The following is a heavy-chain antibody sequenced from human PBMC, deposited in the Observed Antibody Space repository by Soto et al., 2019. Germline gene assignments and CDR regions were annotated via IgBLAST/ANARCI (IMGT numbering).Heavy chain of an antibody. V-gene: IGHV4-4*07. J-gene: IGHJ5*02. D-gene: IGHD1-1*01. Sequence: SETLALSCPVSGASISGVYWSCIRKSSGKGRGWIGRIYATGTTDYNPSLKSRVMISVDTSKNKFSLKLRSVTAADTAVYYCVRDGTKNLRDWADHGGQGMLVTVSS. CDR2: IYATGTT. CDR3: VRDGTKNLRDWADH. CDR1: GASISGVY.